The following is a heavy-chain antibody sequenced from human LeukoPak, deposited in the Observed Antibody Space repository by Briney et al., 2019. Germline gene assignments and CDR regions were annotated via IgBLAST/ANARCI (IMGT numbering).Heavy chain of an antibody. V-gene: IGHV4-59*01. J-gene: IGHJ4*02. Sequence: SGTLSLTCTVSGGSFSSYYWSWIRQPPGKGLEWIGYIDHGGSTTYNPSRGSRVSISSAPSKIQFALELTSVTAADPAVYYCARLKATVSIHAYFDSGGEGTLVTLPS. CDR2: IDHGGST. D-gene: IGHD4-17*01. CDR3: ARLKATVSIHAYFDS. CDR1: GGSFSSYY.